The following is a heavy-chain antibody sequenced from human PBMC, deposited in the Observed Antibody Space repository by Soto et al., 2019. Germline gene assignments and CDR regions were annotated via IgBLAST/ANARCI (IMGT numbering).Heavy chain of an antibody. J-gene: IGHJ5*02. CDR1: GGSISSYY. CDR3: ASCKGDTARVRCKWFDP. D-gene: IGHD5-18*01. CDR2: IYYSGST. V-gene: IGHV4-59*08. Sequence: QVQLQESGPGLVKPSETLSLTCTVSGGSISSYYWSWIRQPPGKGLEWIGYIYYSGSTNYNPSLKSRGTIAVDTASNPFSLKLSSVTAADTAVYYCASCKGDTARVRCKWFDPWGQGTLVTVSS.